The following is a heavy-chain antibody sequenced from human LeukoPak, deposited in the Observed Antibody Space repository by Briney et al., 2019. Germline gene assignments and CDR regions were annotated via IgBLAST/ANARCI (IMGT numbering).Heavy chain of an antibody. CDR3: ARGYSGYDFPY. Sequence: PSETLSLTCTVSGGSISSYYWSWIRQPPGKGLEWIGEINHSGSTDYNPSLKSRVTISLDTSKNQFSLKLSSVTAADTAVYYCARGYSGYDFPYWGQGTLVTVSS. CDR1: GGSISSYY. V-gene: IGHV4-34*01. J-gene: IGHJ4*02. CDR2: INHSGST. D-gene: IGHD5-12*01.